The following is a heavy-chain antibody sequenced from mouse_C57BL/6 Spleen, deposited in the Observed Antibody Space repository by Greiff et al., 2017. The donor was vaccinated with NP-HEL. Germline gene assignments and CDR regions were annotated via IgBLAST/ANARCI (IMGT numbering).Heavy chain of an antibody. D-gene: IGHD1-1*01. V-gene: IGHV1-26*01. CDR1: GYTFTDYY. CDR3: ANKLRYYFDY. J-gene: IGHJ2*01. CDR2: INPNNGGT. Sequence: VQLQQSGPELVKPGASVKISCKASGYTFTDYYMNWVKQSPGKSLEWIGDINPNNGGTSYNQKFKGKATLTVDKSSSTAYMELRSLTSEDSAVYYCANKLRYYFDYWGQGTTLTVSS.